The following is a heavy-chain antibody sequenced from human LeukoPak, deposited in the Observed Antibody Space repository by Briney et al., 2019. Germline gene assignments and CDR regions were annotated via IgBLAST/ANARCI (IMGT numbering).Heavy chain of an antibody. D-gene: IGHD4-17*01. CDR3: TTDPLTVTTQWFNY. V-gene: IGHV3-49*03. CDR2: IRSKAYGGTT. CDR1: GFTFGDYA. Sequence: GGSLRLSCTASGFTFGDYAMSWFRQAPGKGLEWVGFIRSKAYGGTTEYAASVKGRFTISRDDSKSIAYLQMNSLKTEDTAVYYCTTDPLTVTTQWFNYWGQGTLVTVSS. J-gene: IGHJ4*02.